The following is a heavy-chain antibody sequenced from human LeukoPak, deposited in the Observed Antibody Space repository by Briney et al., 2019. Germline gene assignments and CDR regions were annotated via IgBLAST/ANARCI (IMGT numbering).Heavy chain of an antibody. CDR2: IYYSGST. D-gene: IGHD6-13*01. V-gene: IGHV4-59*01. CDR1: GGSISSYY. Sequence: SETLSLTCTVSGGSISSYYWSWIRQPPGEGLEWIGYIYYSGSTNYNPSLKSRVTISVDTSKNQFSLKLSSVTAADTAVYYCARDLSIAAAGDYYYYGMDVWGQGTTVTVSS. J-gene: IGHJ6*02. CDR3: ARDLSIAAAGDYYYYGMDV.